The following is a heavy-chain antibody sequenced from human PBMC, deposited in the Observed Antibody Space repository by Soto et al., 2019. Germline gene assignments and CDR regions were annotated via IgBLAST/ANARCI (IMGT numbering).Heavy chain of an antibody. J-gene: IGHJ5*02. CDR2: IYHSGST. CDR1: GGSISSGGYS. D-gene: IGHD4-17*01. V-gene: IGHV4-30-2*01. Sequence: QLQLQESGSGLVKPSQTLSLTCAVSGGSISSGGYSWSWIRQPPGKGLEWIGYIYHSGSTYYNPSLKSRLTISVDRSKNQFSLKLRSVTAADTAVYYCAGARDTVTVYNWFDPWGQGTLVTVSS. CDR3: AGARDTVTVYNWFDP.